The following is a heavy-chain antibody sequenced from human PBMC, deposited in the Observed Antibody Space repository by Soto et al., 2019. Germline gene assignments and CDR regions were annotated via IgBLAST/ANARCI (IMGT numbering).Heavy chain of an antibody. J-gene: IGHJ5*02. D-gene: IGHD3-16*02. CDR2: IKEDGSEK. CDR3: ARRSVIYNWFDP. CDR1: GFTFSNYW. Sequence: EVQLVESGGGLVQPGGSLRLSCAASGFTFSNYWMSWVRQAPGKGLEWVANIKEDGSEKYYVDSVKGRFTIFRDNARNSLYLQMNNLRAEDTAVYYCARRSVIYNWFDPWGQGTLVTVSS. V-gene: IGHV3-7*01.